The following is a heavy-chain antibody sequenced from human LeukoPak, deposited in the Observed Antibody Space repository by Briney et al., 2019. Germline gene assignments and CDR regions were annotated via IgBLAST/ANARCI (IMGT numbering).Heavy chain of an antibody. J-gene: IGHJ4*02. CDR2: INPNSGGT. CDR3: ASQGALDYDILTGYPYYFDY. V-gene: IGHV1-2*06. D-gene: IGHD3-9*01. CDR1: GYTFTGYY. Sequence: GASVKVSFKASGYTFTGYYMHWVRQAPGQGVEWMGRINPNSGGTNYAQKFQGRVTMTRDTSISTAYMELSRLRSDDTAVYYCASQGALDYDILTGYPYYFDYWGQGTLVTVSS.